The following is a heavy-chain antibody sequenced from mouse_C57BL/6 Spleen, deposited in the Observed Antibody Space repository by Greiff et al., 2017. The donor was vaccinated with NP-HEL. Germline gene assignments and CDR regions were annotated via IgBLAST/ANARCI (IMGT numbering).Heavy chain of an antibody. V-gene: IGHV1-64*01. J-gene: IGHJ2*01. CDR1: GYTFTSYW. CDR2: IHPNSGST. CDR3: AYSNYVDYFDY. Sequence: VQLQQPGAELVKPGASVKLSCKASGYTFTSYWMHWVKQRPGQGLEWIGMIHPNSGSTNYNEKFKSKATLTVDKSSSTAYMQLSSLTSEDSAVYYCAYSNYVDYFDYWGQGTTLTVSS. D-gene: IGHD2-5*01.